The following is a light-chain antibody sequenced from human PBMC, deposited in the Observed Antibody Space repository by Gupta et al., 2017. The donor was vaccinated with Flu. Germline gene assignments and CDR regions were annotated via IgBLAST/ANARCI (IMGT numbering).Light chain of an antibody. CDR1: SSDIGSYNY. CDR3: SSCISSSTLV. Sequence: QSALTQPASVSGSPGQSITISCTGTSSDIGSYNYVSWYQQHPGQAPKLLIYGVTNRPSGFSNRFSASKSGDTASLTISGLQAEDEADYYGSSCISSSTLVFGGGTKLTVL. CDR2: GVT. J-gene: IGLJ2*01. V-gene: IGLV2-14*01.